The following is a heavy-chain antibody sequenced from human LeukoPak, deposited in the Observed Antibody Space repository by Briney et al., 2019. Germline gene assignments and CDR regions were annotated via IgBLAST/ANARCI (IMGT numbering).Heavy chain of an antibody. D-gene: IGHD2-8*01. CDR3: ARRRYCTNGVCYLRGFGYFDY. V-gene: IGHV4-34*01. CDR1: GGSLSGYY. Sequence: SETLSLTCAVYGGSLSGYYWSWIRQPPGKGLEWIGEINHSGSTNYNPSLKSRVTISVDTSKNQFSLKLSSVTAADTAVYYCARRRYCTNGVCYLRGFGYFDYWGQGTLVTVSS. CDR2: INHSGST. J-gene: IGHJ4*02.